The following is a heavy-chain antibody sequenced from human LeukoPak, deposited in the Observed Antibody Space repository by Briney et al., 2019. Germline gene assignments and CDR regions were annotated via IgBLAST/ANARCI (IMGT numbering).Heavy chain of an antibody. Sequence: SETLSLTCTVSGGSISNYYWSWIRQPAGKGLEWIGRIYSSGTTDYNPSLTSRVTMSVDTSKNQLSLNLTSVTAADTAVYYCARDVGSITFDYWGQGAPVIVSP. V-gene: IGHV4-4*07. CDR1: GGSISNYY. D-gene: IGHD1-14*01. CDR3: ARDVGSITFDY. J-gene: IGHJ4*02. CDR2: IYSSGTT.